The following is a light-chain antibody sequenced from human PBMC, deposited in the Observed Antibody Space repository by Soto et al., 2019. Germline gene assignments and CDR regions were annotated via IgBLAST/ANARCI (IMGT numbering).Light chain of an antibody. J-gene: IGLJ3*02. CDR2: NNN. Sequence: QSVLTQPPSASGTPGQRVTISCSGSRSNIGSNLVNWYQQLPGTAPKLLMYNNNQRPSGVPDRFSGSKSGTSAPLAISGLQSEDEADYHCAAWDDSLNGLVFGGGTKLTVL. CDR3: AAWDDSLNGLV. V-gene: IGLV1-44*01. CDR1: RSNIGSNL.